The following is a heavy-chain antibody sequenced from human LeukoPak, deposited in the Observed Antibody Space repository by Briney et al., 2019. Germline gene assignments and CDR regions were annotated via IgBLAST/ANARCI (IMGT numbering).Heavy chain of an antibody. J-gene: IGHJ3*02. CDR1: GYTFTGYY. CDR3: ARAYDFWSGSHAFHI. V-gene: IGHV1-2*02. CDR2: INPNSGGT. D-gene: IGHD3-3*01. Sequence: ASVKVSCKASGYTFTGYYMHWVRQAPGQGLEWMGWINPNSGGTNYAQKFQGRVTMTRDTSISTAYMELSRLRSDDTAVYCCARAYDFWSGSHAFHIWGEGTMVTVSS.